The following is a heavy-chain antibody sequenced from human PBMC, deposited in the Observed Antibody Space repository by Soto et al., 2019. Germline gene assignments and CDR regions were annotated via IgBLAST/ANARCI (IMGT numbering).Heavy chain of an antibody. CDR1: GFTFSNYW. J-gene: IGHJ4*02. V-gene: IGHV3-7*01. D-gene: IGHD2-2*01. Sequence: EVQLVESGGGLVQPGGSLRLSCAASGFTFSNYWMSWVRQAPGKGLEWVSNIKQDGTEKDYVDSLRGRFTISRDNAKNSLDLQENTVSAWERVVYDSASKAIWGQGTLVTVSS. CDR3: ASKAI. CDR2: IKQDGTEK.